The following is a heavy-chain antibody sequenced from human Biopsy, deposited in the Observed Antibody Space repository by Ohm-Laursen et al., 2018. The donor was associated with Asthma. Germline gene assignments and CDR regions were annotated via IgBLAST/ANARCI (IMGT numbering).Heavy chain of an antibody. J-gene: IGHJ6*02. CDR2: IIPLYRTV. D-gene: IGHD4-17*01. CDR3: ARGGYYGDRRQYHGMDL. Sequence: ASVKVPCKSSGDIFSVFGVNWVRQAPGQGLEWMGEIIPLYRTVNYAQRFQGRVTITADESTTTSYMELSSLKSDDTAVYYCARGGYYGDRRQYHGMDLWGQGTTVTVSS. V-gene: IGHV1-69*13. CDR1: GDIFSVFG.